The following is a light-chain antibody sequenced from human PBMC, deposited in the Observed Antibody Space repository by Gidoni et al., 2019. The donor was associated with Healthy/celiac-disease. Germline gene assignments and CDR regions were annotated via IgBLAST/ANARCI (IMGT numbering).Light chain of an antibody. CDR2: GAS. CDR3: QQHAT. CDR1: QSVSSSY. Sequence: EIVLTQSPGTLSLSPGERATLSCRASQSVSSSYLAWYQQKPGQAPRLLIYGASSRATGIPDRFRGSGSGTDFTLTISRLEPEDFAVYYCQQHATFGGGTKVEIK. J-gene: IGKJ4*01. V-gene: IGKV3-20*01.